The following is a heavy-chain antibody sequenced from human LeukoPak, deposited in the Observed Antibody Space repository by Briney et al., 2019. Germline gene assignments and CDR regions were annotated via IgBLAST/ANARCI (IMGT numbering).Heavy chain of an antibody. V-gene: IGHV3-23*01. Sequence: GGSLRLSCVASGPTFSSYAMSWVRQAPGKGLEWVSDLNGSGGTTNYADSVKGRFTISRDNFRNTLYLQMSSLRAEDTAEYYCARGGYGGRIDLWGQGTQVTVSS. CDR2: LNGSGGTT. D-gene: IGHD2-15*01. CDR1: GPTFSSYA. J-gene: IGHJ5*02. CDR3: ARGGYGGRIDL.